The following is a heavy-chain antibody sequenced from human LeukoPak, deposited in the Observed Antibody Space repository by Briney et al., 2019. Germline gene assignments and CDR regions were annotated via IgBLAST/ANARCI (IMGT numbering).Heavy chain of an antibody. CDR2: IIPIFGTA. J-gene: IGHJ5*02. Sequence: SVKVSCKASGGTFSSYAISWVRQAPGQGLEWMGGIIPIFGTANYAQKFQGRVTITADESTSTAYMELSSLRSEDTAVYYCARTYYYDSSGYYNWFDPWGQGTLVTVSS. CDR3: ARTYYYDSSGYYNWFDP. D-gene: IGHD3-22*01. CDR1: GGTFSSYA. V-gene: IGHV1-69*01.